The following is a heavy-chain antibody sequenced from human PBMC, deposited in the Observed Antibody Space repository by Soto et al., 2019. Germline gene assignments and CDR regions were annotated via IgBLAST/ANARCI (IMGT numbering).Heavy chain of an antibody. CDR2: IYHTGTT. Sequence: SETLSLTCTVSGGSISSGFYYWTWIRQHPGKGLEWIGHIYHTGTTYYNPSLESRVTISVDTSKNQFSLRLTSVTAADTAVFYCARDGTKTLRDWFDPWGQGISVTVSS. V-gene: IGHV4-31*03. J-gene: IGHJ5*02. D-gene: IGHD1-1*01. CDR1: GGSISSGFYY. CDR3: ARDGTKTLRDWFDP.